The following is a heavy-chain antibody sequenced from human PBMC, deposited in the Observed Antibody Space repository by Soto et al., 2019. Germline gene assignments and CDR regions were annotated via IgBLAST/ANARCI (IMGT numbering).Heavy chain of an antibody. CDR1: GYTFTSYD. D-gene: IGHD6-19*01. Sequence: ASVKVSCKASGYTFTSYDINWVRQATGQGFEWMGWMNPNSGNTGYAQKFQGRATMTRNTSISTAYMEPSSLRSEDTAVYYCARGVIIVAGTQIPGYWGQGTLVTVSS. CDR2: MNPNSGNT. J-gene: IGHJ4*02. V-gene: IGHV1-8*01. CDR3: ARGVIIVAGTQIPGY.